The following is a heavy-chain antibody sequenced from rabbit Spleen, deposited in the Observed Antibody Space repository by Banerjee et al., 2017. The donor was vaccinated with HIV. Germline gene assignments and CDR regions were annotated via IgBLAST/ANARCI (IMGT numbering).Heavy chain of an antibody. CDR2: IVPIIGGA. D-gene: IGHD6-1*01. J-gene: IGHJ4*01. CDR1: GFDFSSNCW. V-gene: IGHV1S43*01. Sequence: QEQLEESGGDLVKPGGSLTLSCKASGFDFSSNCWIWVRRAPGKGLEWVGCIVPIIGGAYYASWVNGRFTISRRTSQNTLYLQMNSLTVADTATYFCVRDFAYAGYPYLNLWGPGTLVTVS. CDR3: VRDFAYAGYPYLNL.